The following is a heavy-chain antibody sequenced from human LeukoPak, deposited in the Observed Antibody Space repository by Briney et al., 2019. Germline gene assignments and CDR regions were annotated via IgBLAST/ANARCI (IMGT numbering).Heavy chain of an antibody. V-gene: IGHV3-30*03. D-gene: IGHD6-19*01. CDR2: ISYDGNKK. J-gene: IGHJ6*03. CDR3: ARGPSQPNIAVAGVYYMDV. CDR1: GFSFRTYG. Sequence: GGSLRLSCAASGFSFRTYGMHWVRQAPGKGLEWVAFISYDGNKKYFADSVKGRFTITRDNSDNTLHLQMNSLRTEDTAVYYCARGPSQPNIAVAGVYYMDVWGKGTTVTVSS.